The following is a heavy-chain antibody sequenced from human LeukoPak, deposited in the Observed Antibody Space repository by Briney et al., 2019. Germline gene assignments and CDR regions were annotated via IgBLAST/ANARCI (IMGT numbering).Heavy chain of an antibody. CDR2: IRYDGSNK. CDR1: GFTFSSYG. Sequence: GGSLRLSCAASGFTFSSYGMHWVRQAPGKGLEWVAFIRYDGSNKYYADSVKGRLTISRDNSKNTLYLQMNSLRAEDTAVYYCARRYFDWYLGAFDIWGQGTMVTVSS. J-gene: IGHJ3*02. V-gene: IGHV3-30*02. D-gene: IGHD3-9*01. CDR3: ARRYFDWYLGAFDI.